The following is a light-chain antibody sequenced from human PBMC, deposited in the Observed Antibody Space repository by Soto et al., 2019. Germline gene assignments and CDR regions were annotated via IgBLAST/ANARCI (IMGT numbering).Light chain of an antibody. CDR2: GAS. J-gene: IGKJ1*01. Sequence: IVLTQAPGTLSLSPGERATLSCRASQCVSNRYLAWYQQKPGQAPRLLIYGASSRATGILDRFSGSGSGTEFTLAVSRLEPEGFAVYSCQQYGSSPRTIGRGTQVDIK. CDR1: QCVSNRY. V-gene: IGKV3-20*01. CDR3: QQYGSSPRT.